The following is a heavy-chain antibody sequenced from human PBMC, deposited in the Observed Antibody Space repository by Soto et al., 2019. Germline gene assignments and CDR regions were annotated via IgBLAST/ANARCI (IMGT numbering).Heavy chain of an antibody. D-gene: IGHD2-15*01. Sequence: GGSLRLSCAASGFTFSTYSMNWVRQAPGKGLEWVSVISGSGDSTYYADSVKGRLTISRDNSKNTLYLQMNSLRAEDTAVYNCARGPVVAATRRWFDPWGQGTLVTVS. CDR3: ARGPVVAATRRWFDP. J-gene: IGHJ5*02. CDR2: ISGSGDST. V-gene: IGHV3-23*01. CDR1: GFTFSTYS.